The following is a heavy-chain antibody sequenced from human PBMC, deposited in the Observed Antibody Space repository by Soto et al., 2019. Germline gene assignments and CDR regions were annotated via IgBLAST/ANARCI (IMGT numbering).Heavy chain of an antibody. Sequence: SETLSLTCAVYGRTASGYYWSWIRQLPGKGREWIGESNHSGSTNYNPSLKSRVTISVDTSKNQFSLKLSSVTAADTAVYYCARCDVLRYFDWARGPYYYYGMDVWGQGTTVTVS. D-gene: IGHD3-9*01. CDR1: GRTASGYY. V-gene: IGHV4-34*01. CDR2: SNHSGST. J-gene: IGHJ6*02. CDR3: ARCDVLRYFDWARGPYYYYGMDV.